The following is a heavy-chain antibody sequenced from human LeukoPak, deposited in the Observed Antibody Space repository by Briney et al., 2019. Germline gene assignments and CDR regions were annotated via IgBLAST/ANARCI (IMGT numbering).Heavy chain of an antibody. J-gene: IGHJ6*03. CDR1: GYSISSGYY. D-gene: IGHD2-15*01. V-gene: IGHV4-38-2*02. Sequence: SETLSLTCTVSGYSISSGYYWGWVRQPPGKGLEWIGSIYHSGSTYYNPSLKSRVTISVDTSKNQFSLKLSSVTAADTAVYYCASRGYCSGGSCYSSYYYYMDVWGKGTTVTVSS. CDR2: IYHSGST. CDR3: ASRGYCSGGSCYSSYYYYMDV.